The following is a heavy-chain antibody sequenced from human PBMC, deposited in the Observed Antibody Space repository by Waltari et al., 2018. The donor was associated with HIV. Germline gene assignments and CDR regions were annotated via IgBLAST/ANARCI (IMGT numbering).Heavy chain of an antibody. D-gene: IGHD3-10*01. J-gene: IGHJ5*02. CDR1: GFSFSNYW. CDR3: ASDGATFRYGAGNYHL. CDR2: IKQDESEK. Sequence: DVQLEESGGGLVQPGGSLRLSCAASGFSFSNYWMTWVRQAPGRGLEWVANIKQDESEKKYVDSVEGRFIISRDNAKNSLYLQMHSLRVEDTAIYYCASDGATFRYGAGNYHLWGQGTLVTVSS. V-gene: IGHV3-7*01.